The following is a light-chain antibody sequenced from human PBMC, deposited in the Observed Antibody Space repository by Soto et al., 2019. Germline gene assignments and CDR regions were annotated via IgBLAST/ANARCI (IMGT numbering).Light chain of an antibody. Sequence: EIVLTQSPGTLSLSPGERATLSCRASQSLTSNYLAWYQQKPGQAPRLLISGTSNRATGIPDRFSGSGSGTDFTLTINRLEPDDFAVYYCQQYGDSAFTFGPGTKVDIK. CDR3: QQYGDSAFT. CDR1: QSLTSNY. J-gene: IGKJ3*01. CDR2: GTS. V-gene: IGKV3-20*01.